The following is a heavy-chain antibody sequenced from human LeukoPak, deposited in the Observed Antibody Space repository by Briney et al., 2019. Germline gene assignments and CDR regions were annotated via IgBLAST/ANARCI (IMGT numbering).Heavy chain of an antibody. CDR3: ASGGPGGSIYYYYYYMDV. Sequence: ASVKVSCKASGYTFTSYGISWVRQAPGQGLEWMGRINPNSGGTNYAQKFQGRVTMTRDTSISTAYMELSRLRSDDTAVYYCASGGPGGSIYYYYYYMDVWGKGTTVTVSS. D-gene: IGHD3-10*01. J-gene: IGHJ6*03. V-gene: IGHV1-2*06. CDR2: INPNSGGT. CDR1: GYTFTSYG.